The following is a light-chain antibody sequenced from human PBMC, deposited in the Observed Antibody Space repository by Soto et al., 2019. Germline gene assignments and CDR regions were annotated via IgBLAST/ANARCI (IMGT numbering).Light chain of an antibody. CDR2: AAS. Sequence: DIQMTQSPSSLSASVGDRVTITCRASQSISSYLNWYQQKPGKAPKLLIYAASSLQSGVPSRFSGSGSGTDFTLTISSLQPEDFATYYCQQSYSIVWTFGPGTKVDIK. J-gene: IGKJ1*01. CDR3: QQSYSIVWT. CDR1: QSISSY. V-gene: IGKV1-39*01.